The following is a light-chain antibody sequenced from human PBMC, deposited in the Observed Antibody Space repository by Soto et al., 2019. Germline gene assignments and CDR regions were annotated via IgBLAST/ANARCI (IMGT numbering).Light chain of an antibody. CDR1: QTISSW. CDR2: AAS. V-gene: IGKV1-5*01. Sequence: DIQMTQSPSALSGSVGDRVTITCRASQTISSWLAWYQQKPGKAPKLLTYAASTLQSGVPSRFSGSRSGTEFTLTISSLQPDDFATYYCQQYNSYSWTFGQGTKV. J-gene: IGKJ1*01. CDR3: QQYNSYSWT.